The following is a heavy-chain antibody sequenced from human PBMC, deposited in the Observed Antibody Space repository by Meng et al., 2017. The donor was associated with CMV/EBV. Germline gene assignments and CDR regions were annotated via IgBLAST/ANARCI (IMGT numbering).Heavy chain of an antibody. D-gene: IGHD6-13*01. Sequence: GESLKISCAASGFTFSNAWMSWVRQAPGKGLEWVSSISSSSSYIYYADSVKGRFTISRDNAKNSLYLQMNSLRAEDTAVYYCAREGYSGGLDYWGQGTLVTVSS. CDR1: GFTFSNAW. J-gene: IGHJ4*02. V-gene: IGHV3-21*01. CDR2: ISSSSSYI. CDR3: AREGYSGGLDY.